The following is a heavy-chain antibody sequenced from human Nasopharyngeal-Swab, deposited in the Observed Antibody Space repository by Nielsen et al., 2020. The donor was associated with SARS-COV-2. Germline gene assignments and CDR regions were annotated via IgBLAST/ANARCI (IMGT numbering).Heavy chain of an antibody. V-gene: IGHV1-2*05. CDR1: GYTFTGYY. CDR2: INPNSGGT. J-gene: IGHJ6*03. D-gene: IGHD3-22*01. CDR3: ARGPDSSGYNYYYYYMDV. Sequence: ASVKVSCKASGYTFTGYYMHWVRQAPEQGLEWMGRINPNSGGTNYAQKFQGRVTMTRDTSISTAYMELSRLRSDDTVVYYCARGPDSSGYNYYYYYMDVWGKGTTVTVSS.